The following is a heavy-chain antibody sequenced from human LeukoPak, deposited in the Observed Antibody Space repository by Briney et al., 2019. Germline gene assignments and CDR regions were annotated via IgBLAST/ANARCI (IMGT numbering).Heavy chain of an antibody. V-gene: IGHV3-15*01. J-gene: IGHJ3*02. CDR3: TTPISGWYANDAFDI. Sequence: PGGSLRLSCAASGFTFSNAWMSWVRQAPGKGLEWVGRIKSKTDGGTTDYAAPVKGRFTISRDDSKNTLYLQMNSLKTEDTAVYYCTTPISGWYANDAFDIWGQGTMVTVSS. CDR2: IKSKTDGGTT. D-gene: IGHD6-19*01. CDR1: GFTFSNAW.